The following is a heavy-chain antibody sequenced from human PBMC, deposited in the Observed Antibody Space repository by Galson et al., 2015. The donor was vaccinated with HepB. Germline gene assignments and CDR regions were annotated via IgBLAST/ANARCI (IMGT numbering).Heavy chain of an antibody. CDR3: ARGLHLGELSNLYYYMDV. CDR2: IIPIFGTA. CDR1: GGTFSSYA. V-gene: IGHV1-69*13. D-gene: IGHD3-16*02. Sequence: SVKVSCKASGGTFSSYAISWVRQAPGQGLEWMGGIIPIFGTANYAQKFQGRVTITADESTSTAYMELSSLRSEDTAVYYCARGLHLGELSNLYYYMDVWGKGTTVTVSS. J-gene: IGHJ6*03.